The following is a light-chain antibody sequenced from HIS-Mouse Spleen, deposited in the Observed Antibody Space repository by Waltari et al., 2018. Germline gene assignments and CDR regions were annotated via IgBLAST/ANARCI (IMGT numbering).Light chain of an antibody. CDR3: AAWDDSLSGWV. Sequence: QSVLTQPPSASGTPGQRVTIPCSGSSSNIGSNSVYWYQQLPGTAPQLLIYRNNQRPSGVPDRFSGSKSGTSASLAISGLRSEDEADYYCAAWDDSLSGWVFGGGTKLTVL. J-gene: IGLJ3*02. CDR2: RNN. CDR1: SSNIGSNS. V-gene: IGLV1-47*01.